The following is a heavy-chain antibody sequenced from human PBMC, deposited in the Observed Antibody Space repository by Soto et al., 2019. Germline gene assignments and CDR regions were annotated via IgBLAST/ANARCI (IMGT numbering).Heavy chain of an antibody. J-gene: IGHJ4*02. CDR1: GGSISSGGYS. Sequence: QLQLQASGSGLVKPSQTLSLTCAVSGGSISSGGYSWSWIRPPPGKGLAWIGYIYHSGSTYYNPSLKSRVTISVDRSTNQFSLKLSSVTAADTAVYYCDTAPGPYWGPGNRVTVSS. CDR3: DTAPGPY. V-gene: IGHV4-30-2*01. CDR2: IYHSGST.